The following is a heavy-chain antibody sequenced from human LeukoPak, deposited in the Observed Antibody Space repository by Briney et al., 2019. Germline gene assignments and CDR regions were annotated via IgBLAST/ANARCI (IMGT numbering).Heavy chain of an antibody. CDR2: VYRTGST. CDR1: GGSISSNN. V-gene: IGHV4-59*08. CDR3: ARQRDYYSAFDP. Sequence: PSETLSLTCTVSGGSISSNNWSWIWHPPGTGLGGIAYVYRTGSTNYNYSLKSRVTISADTSKNQFSLKLSSVTAADTAFYFCARQRDYYSAFDPWGQGTLVTVSS. D-gene: IGHD3-10*01. J-gene: IGHJ5*02.